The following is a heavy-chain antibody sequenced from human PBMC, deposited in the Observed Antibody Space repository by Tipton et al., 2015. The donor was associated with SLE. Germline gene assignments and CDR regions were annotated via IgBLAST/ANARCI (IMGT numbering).Heavy chain of an antibody. CDR1: GGSISSSSYY. CDR3: ARDRSNFDWLSYGMDV. J-gene: IGHJ6*02. V-gene: IGHV4-39*07. Sequence: TLSLTCTVSGGSISSSSYYWGWIRQPPGKGLEWIGSIYYSGSTYYNPSLKSRVTISVDTSKNQFSLKLSSVTAADTAVYYCARDRSNFDWLSYGMDVWGQGTTVTVSS. CDR2: IYYSGST. D-gene: IGHD3-9*01.